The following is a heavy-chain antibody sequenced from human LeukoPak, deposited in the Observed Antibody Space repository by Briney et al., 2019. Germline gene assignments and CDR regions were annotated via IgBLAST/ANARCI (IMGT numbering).Heavy chain of an antibody. Sequence: SETLSLTCTVSGGPISSSSYYWGWIRQPPGKGLEWIGTIYSSGSTYYNPSLKSRVTISLDTSKNQFSLKLSSVTAADTAVYYCARPRGTTIAVSYFEYWGQGTLVTVSS. CDR1: GGPISSSSYY. CDR3: ARPRGTTIAVSYFEY. CDR2: IYSSGST. D-gene: IGHD6-19*01. V-gene: IGHV4-39*01. J-gene: IGHJ4*02.